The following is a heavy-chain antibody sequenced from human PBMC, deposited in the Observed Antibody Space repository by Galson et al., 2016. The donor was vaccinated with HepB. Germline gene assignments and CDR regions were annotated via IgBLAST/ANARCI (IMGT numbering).Heavy chain of an antibody. J-gene: IGHJ4*02. D-gene: IGHD1-26*01. CDR1: GDSVSSYSAA. V-gene: IGHV6-1*01. CDR2: TYYRSKWYN. CDR3: AREPGIGSGMAGRLGY. Sequence: CAISGDSVSSYSAAWNWIRQSPSRGLEWLGRTYYRSKWYNDYAVSVKSRITIYADTSKNQFSLQLNSATPEDTAVYYCAREPGIGSGMAGRLGYWGQGTLVTVSS.